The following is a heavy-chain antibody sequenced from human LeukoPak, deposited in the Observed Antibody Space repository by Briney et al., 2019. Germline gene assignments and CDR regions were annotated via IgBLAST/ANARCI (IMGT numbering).Heavy chain of an antibody. D-gene: IGHD3-10*01. Sequence: SETLSLTCTVSGGSISSYYWSWIRQPPGKGLEWIGSIYYSGSTYYNPSLKSRVTISVDTSKNQFSLKLSSVTAADTAVYYCATPGDYYGSGSYFPDAFDIWGQGTMVTVSS. CDR2: IYYSGST. J-gene: IGHJ3*02. V-gene: IGHV4-59*05. CDR1: GGSISSYY. CDR3: ATPGDYYGSGSYFPDAFDI.